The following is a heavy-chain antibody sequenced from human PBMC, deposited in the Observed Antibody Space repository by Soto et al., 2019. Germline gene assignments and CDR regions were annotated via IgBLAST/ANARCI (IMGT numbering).Heavy chain of an antibody. D-gene: IGHD2-2*01. CDR3: ARHVPAAGYYYGMDV. Sequence: SVKVSCKASGGTFSSYAISWVRQAPGQGLEWMGGIIPIFGTANYAQKFQGRVTITADESTSTAYMELSSLRSEDTAVYYCARHVPAAGYYYGMDVWGQGTTVTVSS. J-gene: IGHJ6*02. CDR2: IIPIFGTA. CDR1: GGTFSSYA. V-gene: IGHV1-69*13.